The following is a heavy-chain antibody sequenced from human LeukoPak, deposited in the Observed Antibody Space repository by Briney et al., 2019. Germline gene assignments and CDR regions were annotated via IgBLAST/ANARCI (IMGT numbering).Heavy chain of an antibody. CDR3: ARVGYSSGWYGVLDY. CDR2: IYPGDSDT. J-gene: IGHJ4*02. D-gene: IGHD6-19*01. Sequence: GESLKISCKGSGYSFTNYWIGWVRQMPGKGLEWMGNIYPGDSDTRYSPSFQGQVTISADKSISTAYLQWSSLKASDTAMYYCARVGYSSGWYGVLDYWGQGTLVTVSS. V-gene: IGHV5-51*01. CDR1: GYSFTNYW.